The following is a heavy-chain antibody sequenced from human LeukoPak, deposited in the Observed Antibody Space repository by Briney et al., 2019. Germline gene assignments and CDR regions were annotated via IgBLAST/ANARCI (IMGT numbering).Heavy chain of an antibody. CDR3: VRCSSSKSYYFDY. CDR2: ISYDGSNK. D-gene: IGHD6-6*01. CDR1: GFTFSSYG. J-gene: IGHJ4*02. V-gene: IGHV3-30*03. Sequence: GGSLRLSCAASGFTFSSYGMHWVRQAPGKGLEWVAVISYDGSNKYYADSVKGRFTISRDNSKNTLYLQMNSLRAEDTAVYYCVRCSSSKSYYFDYWGQGTLVTVSS.